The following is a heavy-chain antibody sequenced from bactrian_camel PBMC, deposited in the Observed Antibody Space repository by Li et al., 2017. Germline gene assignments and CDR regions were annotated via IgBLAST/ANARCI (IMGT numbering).Heavy chain of an antibody. J-gene: IGHJ4*01. D-gene: IGHD2*01. CDR3: TAPRAYTSSGYFYGPYDF. CDR2: IEARGTT. V-gene: IGHV3S40*01. Sequence: QLVESGGGSVQAGGSLRLSCAASGFTFSDYHMNWVRQAPGKGLEWVSRIEARGTTVYADSVKDRFTISRDNAKNTLYLHIDMLKPEDTAMYYCTAPRAYTSSGYFYGPYDFWGQGTQVTVS. CDR1: GFTFSDYH.